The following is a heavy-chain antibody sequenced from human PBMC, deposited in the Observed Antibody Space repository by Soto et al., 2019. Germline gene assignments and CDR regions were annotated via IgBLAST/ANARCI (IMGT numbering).Heavy chain of an antibody. CDR3: ARTHYSDRSGTDF. CDR1: GGSIRIGDSY. D-gene: IGHD3-22*01. V-gene: IGHV4-30-4*02. J-gene: IGHJ4*02. Sequence: SDTLSLTCTVSGGSIRIGDSYWSCIRQPPGKGLEWIGYIYYSGSTYYNPSLKSRVTISLDTSKNQFSLNLSSVTAADTAVYYCARTHYSDRSGTDFWGQGTLVTVSS. CDR2: IYYSGST.